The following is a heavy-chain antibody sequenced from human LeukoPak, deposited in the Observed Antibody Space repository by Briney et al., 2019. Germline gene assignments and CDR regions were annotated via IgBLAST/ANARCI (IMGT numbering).Heavy chain of an antibody. CDR3: ARDPKRGGTFDI. V-gene: IGHV3-11*01. J-gene: IGHJ3*02. CDR2: IGGGAT. CDR1: GFTFSDYY. Sequence: GGSLRLSCAASGFTFSDYYMSWIRQAPGKGLEWVSYIGGGATYYADSVKGRFTLSRDNTKNSFYLQMNSLRAEDTAVYYCARDPKRGGTFDIWGQGTRVTVSS. D-gene: IGHD3-10*01.